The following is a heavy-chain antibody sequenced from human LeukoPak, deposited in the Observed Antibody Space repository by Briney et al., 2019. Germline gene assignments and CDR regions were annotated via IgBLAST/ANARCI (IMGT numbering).Heavy chain of an antibody. J-gene: IGHJ4*02. Sequence: GSLRLSCAASGFTVSSNYMSWIRQPPGKGLEWIGSIYYSGSTYYNPSLKSRVTISVDTSKNQFSLKLSSVTAADTAVYYCAREFWVIAAISYFDYWGQGTLVTVSS. CDR2: IYYSGST. D-gene: IGHD6-13*01. CDR3: AREFWVIAAISYFDY. CDR1: GFTVSSNY. V-gene: IGHV4-39*07.